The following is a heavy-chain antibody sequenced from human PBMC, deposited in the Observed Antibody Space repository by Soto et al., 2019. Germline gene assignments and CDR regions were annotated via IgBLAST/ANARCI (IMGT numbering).Heavy chain of an antibody. Sequence: EVQLLESGGGLVQPGGSLTLSCAASGFTFTNYDMRWVRQPPGKGLEWVSVIRSRGGSTNYAGSVKGRFTVSRDNSKNPLYLQMNSLRAEDTAVYYCAKVFCSGGSCPTYYSYMDVWGKGTTVTVSS. J-gene: IGHJ6*03. CDR2: IRSRGGST. CDR3: AKVFCSGGSCPTYYSYMDV. D-gene: IGHD2-15*01. CDR1: GFTFTNYD. V-gene: IGHV3-23*01.